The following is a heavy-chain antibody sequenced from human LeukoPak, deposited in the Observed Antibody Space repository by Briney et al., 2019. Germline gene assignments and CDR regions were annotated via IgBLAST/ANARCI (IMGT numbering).Heavy chain of an antibody. D-gene: IGHD3-10*01. CDR1: GGSISSSSYY. CDR3: ARFQEGWFGLNFDY. J-gene: IGHJ4*02. V-gene: IGHV4-39*07. CDR2: IYYSGST. Sequence: PSETLSLTCTVSGGSISSSSYYWGWIRQPPGKGLEWIGSIYYSGSTYYNPSLKSRVTISVDTSKNQFSLKLSSVTAADTAVYYCARFQEGWFGLNFDYWGQGTLVTVSS.